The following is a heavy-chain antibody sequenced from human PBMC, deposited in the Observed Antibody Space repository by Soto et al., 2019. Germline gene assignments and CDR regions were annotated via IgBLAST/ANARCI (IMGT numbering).Heavy chain of an antibody. Sequence: SVQVSCKASAGTFSSYAISWVRQATGQELEGMGGIIPIYGTANYSQKFQGRVTITADKSTSTAYMELSSLRSEDTAVYYCSRFVRPGYCSSTNCRYFDYWGQGTLVTVSS. D-gene: IGHD2-2*01. J-gene: IGHJ4*02. CDR1: AGTFSSYA. V-gene: IGHV1-69*06. CDR3: SRFVRPGYCSSTNCRYFDY. CDR2: IIPIYGTA.